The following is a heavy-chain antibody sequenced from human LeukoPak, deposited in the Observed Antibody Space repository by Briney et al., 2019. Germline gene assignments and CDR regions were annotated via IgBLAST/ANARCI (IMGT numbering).Heavy chain of an antibody. Sequence: GASVKVSCKASGYTFTSYDINWVRQATGQGLEWMGRTIPILGIANYAQKFQGRVTITADKSTSTAYMELSSLRSEDTAVYYCARDRYGSGTIHYFDYWGQGTLVTVSS. CDR3: ARDRYGSGTIHYFDY. D-gene: IGHD3-10*01. V-gene: IGHV1-69*04. CDR1: GYTFTSYD. J-gene: IGHJ4*02. CDR2: TIPILGIA.